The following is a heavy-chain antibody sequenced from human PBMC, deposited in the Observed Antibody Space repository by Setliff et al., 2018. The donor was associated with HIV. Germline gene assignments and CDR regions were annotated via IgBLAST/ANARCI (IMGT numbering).Heavy chain of an antibody. CDR2: ITSNLNY. D-gene: IGHD3-22*01. CDR3: AKGDSFVFSYVYPDY. V-gene: IGHV3-21*01. CDR1: GFSFSRYT. Sequence: GGSLRLSCVASGFSFSRYTMMWVRQAPGKGLEWVSSITSNLNYKYADSVKGRFTISRDNTKNSLYLQMNSLRAEDTAVYYCAKGDSFVFSYVYPDYWGPGTLVTVSS. J-gene: IGHJ4*02.